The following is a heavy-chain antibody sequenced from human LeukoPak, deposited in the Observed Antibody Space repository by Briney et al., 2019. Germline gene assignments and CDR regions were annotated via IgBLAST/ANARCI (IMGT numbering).Heavy chain of an antibody. CDR3: ATNLIGAGEYFQQ. V-gene: IGHV3-11*01. J-gene: IGHJ1*01. CDR2: ISSGGDIM. D-gene: IGHD2/OR15-2a*01. Sequence: KPGGSLRLSCAASGLRLSDYYVSWIRQAPGKGLEWVSYISSGGDIMHYADSVEGRFTSSRDNAKNSGYLEMNSLGAEDTAVYYCATNLIGAGEYFQQWGQGTLVTVSS. CDR1: GLRLSDYY.